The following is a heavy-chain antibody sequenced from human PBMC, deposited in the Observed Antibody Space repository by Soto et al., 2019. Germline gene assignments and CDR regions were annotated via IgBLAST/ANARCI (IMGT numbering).Heavy chain of an antibody. CDR1: GYSFTNYV. J-gene: IGHJ4*02. Sequence: XESLRVSWKGSGYSFTNYVSGWVLQMPGKGLEWMGIVFHGEPDARYSPSFQGQVTISADKSVNTAYLQWSSLKASDTAMYYCARAGTTLTFDYWAPGTLVTVSS. V-gene: IGHV5-51*01. CDR2: VFHGEPDA. D-gene: IGHD1-1*01. CDR3: ARAGTTLTFDY.